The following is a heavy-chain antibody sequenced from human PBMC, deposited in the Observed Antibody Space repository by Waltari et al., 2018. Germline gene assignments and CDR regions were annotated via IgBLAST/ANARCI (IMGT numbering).Heavy chain of an antibody. CDR3: ARGPLYYYGSGSCLDY. CDR2: INHSGST. J-gene: IGHJ4*02. V-gene: IGHV4-34*01. CDR1: GGSFSGYY. D-gene: IGHD3-10*01. Sequence: QVQLQQWGAGLLKPSETLSLTCAVYGGSFSGYYWSWIRQPPGKGLEWIGEINHSGSTNYNPSLKSRVTISVDTSKSQFSLKLSSVTAADTAVYYCARGPLYYYGSGSCLDYWGQGTLVTVSS.